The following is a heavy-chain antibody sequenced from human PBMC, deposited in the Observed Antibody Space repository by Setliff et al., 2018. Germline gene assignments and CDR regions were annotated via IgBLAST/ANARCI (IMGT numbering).Heavy chain of an antibody. CDR1: GDSFSNYA. CDR2: IIPMFGTP. V-gene: IGHV1-69*05. Sequence: ASVKVSCKASGDSFSNYAISWVRQAPGQGLEWMGGIIPMFGTPAYTQKFQDRVTITTNESTSTAYMELNSLTSEDTAVYYCARDLDYQYYYETSGRDAFDIWGQGTMVTVSS. CDR3: ARDLDYQYYYETSGRDAFDI. D-gene: IGHD3-22*01. J-gene: IGHJ3*02.